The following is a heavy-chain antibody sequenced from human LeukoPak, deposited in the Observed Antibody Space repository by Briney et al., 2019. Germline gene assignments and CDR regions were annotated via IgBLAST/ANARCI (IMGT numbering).Heavy chain of an antibody. CDR2: INPNSGGT. V-gene: IGHV1-2*02. D-gene: IGHD2-15*01. J-gene: IGHJ5*02. CDR1: GYTFTGYY. Sequence: GASVRVSCEDSGYTFTGYYMHWVRQAPGQGLEWMGWINPNSGGTNYAQKFQGRVTMTRDTSISTAYMELSRLRSDDTAVYYCARDYCSGGSCYGWFDPWGQGTLVTVSS. CDR3: ARDYCSGGSCYGWFDP.